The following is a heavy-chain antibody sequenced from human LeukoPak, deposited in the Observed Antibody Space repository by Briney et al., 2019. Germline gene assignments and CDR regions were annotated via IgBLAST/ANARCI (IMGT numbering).Heavy chain of an antibody. CDR2: FDPEDGET. Sequence: ASVKVSCKVSGYTLTELSMHWVRQAPGKGLEWMGGFDPEDGETIYAQKFQGRVTFTRDTSASTAYMELSSLRSEDTAVYYCARDEIEELLTGWGGMDVWGQGTTVTVSS. J-gene: IGHJ6*02. CDR1: GYTLTELS. CDR3: ARDEIEELLTGWGGMDV. D-gene: IGHD3-10*01. V-gene: IGHV1-24*01.